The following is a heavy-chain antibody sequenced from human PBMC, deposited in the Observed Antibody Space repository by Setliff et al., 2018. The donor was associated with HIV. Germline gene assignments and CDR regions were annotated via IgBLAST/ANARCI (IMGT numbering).Heavy chain of an antibody. V-gene: IGHV1-69*05. Sequence: SVKVSCKASGDTFSSYVISWVRQAPGQGLEWMGGIIPIFGTPNYAQRFQGRVTITTDESTSTAYMDLSSLRSEDTAVYYCARGDYYGSGNYPPPYYFDYWGQGTLVTVSS. CDR2: IIPIFGTP. D-gene: IGHD3-10*01. CDR1: GDTFSSYV. CDR3: ARGDYYGSGNYPPPYYFDY. J-gene: IGHJ4*02.